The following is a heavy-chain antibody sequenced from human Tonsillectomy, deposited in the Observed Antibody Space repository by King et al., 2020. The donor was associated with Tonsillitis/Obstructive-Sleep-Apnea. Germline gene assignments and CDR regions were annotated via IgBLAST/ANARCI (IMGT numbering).Heavy chain of an antibody. CDR3: ARLGDSSSFVSLDYFDY. V-gene: IGHV5-51*01. D-gene: IGHD6-6*01. CDR2: IYPGDSNT. J-gene: IGHJ4*02. Sequence: QLVQSGAEVKKPGESLKISCEGSGYRFSSSWIGWMRQMPWKGLAWMGIIYPGDSNTRYSTSFQGLVTISSDKSVSTAYLQWSSLKASDTAMYYCARLGDSSSFVSLDYFDYWGQGTLVTVSS. CDR1: GYRFSSSW.